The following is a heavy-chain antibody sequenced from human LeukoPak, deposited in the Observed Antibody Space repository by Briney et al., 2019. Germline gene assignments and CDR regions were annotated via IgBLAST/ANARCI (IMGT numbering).Heavy chain of an antibody. CDR3: ARGGYSYGYGQIGY. CDR1: GFTFSSYW. Sequence: TGGSLRLSCAASGFTFSSYWMPWVRQAPGKGLVWVSRINSDGSNTNYADSVKGRFTISRDNAKNTLYLQMNSLRAEDTAVYYCARGGYSYGYGQIGYWGQGTLVTVSS. CDR2: INSDGSNT. J-gene: IGHJ4*02. V-gene: IGHV3-74*01. D-gene: IGHD5-18*01.